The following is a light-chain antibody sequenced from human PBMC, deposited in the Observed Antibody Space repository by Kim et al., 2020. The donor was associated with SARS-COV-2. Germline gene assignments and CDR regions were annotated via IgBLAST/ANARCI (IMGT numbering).Light chain of an antibody. CDR1: QSISSH. V-gene: IGKV1-5*01. J-gene: IGKJ2*01. CDR3: QQYNSYSYT. CDR2: DAS. Sequence: SASVGDRVTITCRASQSISSHLAWYQQKPGKAPHLLIYDASSLESGVPSRFSGSGSGTEFTLTISSLQPDDFATYYCQQYNSYSYTFGQGTKLEI.